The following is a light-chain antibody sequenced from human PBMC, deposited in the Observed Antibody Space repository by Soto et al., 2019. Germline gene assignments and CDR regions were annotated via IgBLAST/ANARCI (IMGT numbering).Light chain of an antibody. J-gene: IGLJ3*02. CDR1: SRDVGDYNY. Sequence: QSALTQPPSASGSPGQSVTISCTGTSRDVGDYNYVSWYQQHPGKAPKLIIYDVTKRPSGVPDRFSGSKSGNTASLTVSGLQAEDEADYYCSSYAGYNNLELFSGGTKLTVL. CDR3: SSYAGYNNLEL. CDR2: DVT. V-gene: IGLV2-8*01.